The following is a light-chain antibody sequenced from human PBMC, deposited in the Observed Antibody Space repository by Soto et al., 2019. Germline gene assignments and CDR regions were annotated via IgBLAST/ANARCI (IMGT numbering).Light chain of an antibody. CDR1: SGSIASNY. J-gene: IGLJ3*02. Sequence: LTQPHSVSESPGKTVTISCTRSSGSIASNYVQWYHQRPGSAPTIVMYEDNQRPSGVPDRFSGSIDRSSNSASPTISGLKTEDEGDFYCQSYDSSNWVFGGGTKLTVL. CDR3: QSYDSSNWV. V-gene: IGLV6-57*04. CDR2: EDN.